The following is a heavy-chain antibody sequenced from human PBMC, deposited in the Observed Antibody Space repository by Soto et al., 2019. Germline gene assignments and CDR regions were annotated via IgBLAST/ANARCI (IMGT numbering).Heavy chain of an antibody. Sequence: GGSLRLSCAASGFTFSSYAMHWVRQAPGKGLEWVAVISYDGSNKYYADSVKGRFTISRDNSKNTLYLQMNSLRAEDTAVYYCARDTWFGDPMGDDAFDIWGQGTMVTVSS. CDR2: ISYDGSNK. D-gene: IGHD3-10*01. CDR3: ARDTWFGDPMGDDAFDI. CDR1: GFTFSSYA. V-gene: IGHV3-30-3*01. J-gene: IGHJ3*02.